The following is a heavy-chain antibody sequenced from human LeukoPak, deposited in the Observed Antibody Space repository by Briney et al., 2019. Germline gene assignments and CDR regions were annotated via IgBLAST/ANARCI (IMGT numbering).Heavy chain of an antibody. CDR1: GGSISSYY. CDR3: ARDLRGMVDY. D-gene: IGHD3-16*01. V-gene: IGHV4-59*12. J-gene: IGHJ4*02. CDR2: IYYSGNT. Sequence: PSETLSLTCTVSGGSISSYYWSWIRQPPGKGLEWIGYIYYSGNTNYNPSLKSRVTISVDTSKNQISLKLSSVTAADTAVYYCARDLRGMVDYWGQGTLVTVSS.